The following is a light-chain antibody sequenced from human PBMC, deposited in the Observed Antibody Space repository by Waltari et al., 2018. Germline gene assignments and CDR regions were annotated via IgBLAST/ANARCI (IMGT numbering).Light chain of an antibody. CDR2: RNN. J-gene: IGLJ2*01. CDR1: SSNIGSNT. V-gene: IGLV1-44*01. Sequence: QSVLTQPPSASGTPGQRVTISCSGSSSNIGSNTVNWYQQLPGTAPKLLIYRNNQRPSGVPYRFPGSKSGTSASLAISGLQSEDEADYYCAAWDDSLNGPVVFGGGTKLTVL. CDR3: AAWDDSLNGPVV.